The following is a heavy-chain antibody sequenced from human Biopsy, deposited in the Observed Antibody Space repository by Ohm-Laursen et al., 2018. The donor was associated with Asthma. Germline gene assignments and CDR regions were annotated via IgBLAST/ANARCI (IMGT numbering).Heavy chain of an antibody. CDR2: MYYGETT. CDR1: GASITSSAYY. D-gene: IGHD2-15*01. CDR3: AGFCSGGNCPDH. J-gene: IGHJ4*02. Sequence: GTLSLTCIVSGASITSSAYYWGWIRQPPGKGLEWIGSMYYGETTYSNPSLKSRVTISVDTSKKQISLRLSSVIAADTAVYYCAGFCSGGNCPDHWGQGTLVTVSS. V-gene: IGHV4-39*07.